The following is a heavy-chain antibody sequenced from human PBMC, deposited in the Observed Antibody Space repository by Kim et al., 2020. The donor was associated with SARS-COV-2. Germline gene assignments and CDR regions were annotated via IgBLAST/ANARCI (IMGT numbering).Heavy chain of an antibody. CDR3: TKESALFSDS. CDR2: ISGSGSNK. Sequence: GGSLRLSCTAYGFTFSSYAMSWVRQAPGMGLEWVSSISGSGSNKYYSDSLKGRLTISRDNSKNTLYLEMHSLKVEDTAFYYCTKESALFSDSWGQGTLVTVSA. J-gene: IGHJ4*02. V-gene: IGHV3-23*01. D-gene: IGHD3-3*01. CDR1: GFTFSSYA.